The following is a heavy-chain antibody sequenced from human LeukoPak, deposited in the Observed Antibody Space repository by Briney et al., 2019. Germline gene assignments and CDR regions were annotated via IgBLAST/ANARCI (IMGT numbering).Heavy chain of an antibody. Sequence: PGGSLRLSCAASGFKVSTCALHLVRQAPRQGREFFSGVNSNGGNTYYANSVKGRFTISRDNPKNTLYLQMGSLRPEDMAVYHCARVILTGYYYDSWGQGTLVTVSS. V-gene: IGHV3-64*01. J-gene: IGHJ4*02. CDR3: ARVILTGYYYDS. D-gene: IGHD3-9*01. CDR1: GFKVSTCA. CDR2: VNSNGGNT.